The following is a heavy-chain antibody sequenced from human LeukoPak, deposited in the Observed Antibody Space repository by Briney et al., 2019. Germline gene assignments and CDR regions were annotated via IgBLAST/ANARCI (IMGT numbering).Heavy chain of an antibody. D-gene: IGHD2-15*01. CDR3: ARERSNGGSFVGWFDP. CDR2: INPNSGGT. CDR1: GYTFTGYY. J-gene: IGHJ5*02. V-gene: IGHV1-2*02. Sequence: ASVTVSCKAAGYTFTGYYMHWVRQAPGQGLEWMGWINPNSGGTNYAQKFQGRVTMTRDTSISTAYMELSRLRSDDTAVYYCARERSNGGSFVGWFDPWGQGTLVTVSS.